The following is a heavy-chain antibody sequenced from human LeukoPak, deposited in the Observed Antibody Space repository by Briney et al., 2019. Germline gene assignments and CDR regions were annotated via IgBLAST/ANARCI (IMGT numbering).Heavy chain of an antibody. Sequence: PGGSLRLSCAASGFTFSSYEMNWVRQAPGKGLEWVSYISSSGSTIYYADSVKGRLTISRDNAKNSLYLQMNSLRAEDTAVYYCATGYSGYDAFDYWGQGTLVTVSS. V-gene: IGHV3-48*03. D-gene: IGHD5-12*01. CDR3: ATGYSGYDAFDY. CDR1: GFTFSSYE. J-gene: IGHJ4*02. CDR2: ISSSGSTI.